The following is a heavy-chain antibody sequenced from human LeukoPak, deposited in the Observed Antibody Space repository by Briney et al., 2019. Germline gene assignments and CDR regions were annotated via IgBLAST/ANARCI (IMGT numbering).Heavy chain of an antibody. J-gene: IGHJ4*02. D-gene: IGHD5-18*01. V-gene: IGHV1-3*01. CDR2: INAGNGNT. CDR1: GYTFTSYA. Sequence: ASVTVSCKASGYTFTSYAMHWVRQAPGQRLEWMGWINAGNGNTKYSQKFQGRVTITRDTSASTAYMELSSLRSGDTAVYYCARTTAMVTIFDYWGQGTLVTVSS. CDR3: ARTTAMVTIFDY.